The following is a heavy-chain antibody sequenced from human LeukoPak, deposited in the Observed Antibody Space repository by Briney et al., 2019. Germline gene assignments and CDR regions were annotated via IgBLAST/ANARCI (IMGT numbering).Heavy chain of an antibody. Sequence: GGSLRLSCAASGFTFSSYAMSWARQAPGKGLEWVSAISGSGGSTYYADSVKGRFTISRDNSKNTLYLQMNSLRAEDTAVYYCAKEGPGDRVFYYYYMDVWGKGTTVPVSS. CDR3: AKEGPGDRVFYYYYMDV. V-gene: IGHV3-23*01. D-gene: IGHD4-17*01. CDR1: GFTFSSYA. J-gene: IGHJ6*03. CDR2: ISGSGGST.